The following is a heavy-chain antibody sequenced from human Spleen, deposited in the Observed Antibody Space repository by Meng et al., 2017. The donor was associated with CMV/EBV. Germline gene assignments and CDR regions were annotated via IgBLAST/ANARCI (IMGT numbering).Heavy chain of an antibody. J-gene: IGHJ4*02. CDR3: ARSHDRSNWKPYFDF. CDR2: INSKNGET. V-gene: IGHV1-2*02. D-gene: IGHD1-1*01. Sequence: SGYTFTGYYLYWVRQATGQGLEWMGWINSKNGETTYVEKFRDRVTMTRDASLATSYMELSSLTSDDTAVYYCARSHDRSNWKPYFDFWGQGTLVTVSS. CDR1: GYTFTGYY.